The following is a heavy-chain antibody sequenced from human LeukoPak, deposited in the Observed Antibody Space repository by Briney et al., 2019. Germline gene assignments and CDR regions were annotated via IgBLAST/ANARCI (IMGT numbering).Heavy chain of an antibody. Sequence: PSETLSLTCAVYGGSFSGYYWSWIRQPPGKGLEWIGEINHSGSTNYNPSLKSRVTISVDTSKNQFSLKLSSVTAADTAVYYCAGGASIAARLWWNYRAVGAGKSKGMDFGYWGQGTLVTVSS. CDR2: INHSGST. CDR3: AGGASIAARLWWNYRAVGAGKSKGMDFGY. CDR1: GGSFSGYY. V-gene: IGHV4-34*01. J-gene: IGHJ4*02. D-gene: IGHD6-6*01.